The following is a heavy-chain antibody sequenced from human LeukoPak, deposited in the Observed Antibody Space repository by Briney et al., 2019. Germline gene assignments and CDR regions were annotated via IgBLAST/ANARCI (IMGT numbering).Heavy chain of an antibody. V-gene: IGHV4-34*01. Sequence: PSETLSLTCAVYGGSFSGYYWSWIRQPPGKGLEWIGEINHSGSTNYNPSLKSRVTISVDTSKNQFSLKLSSVTAADTAVYYCARDPIWFGESPFDYWGQGTLVTVSS. D-gene: IGHD3-10*01. J-gene: IGHJ4*02. CDR2: INHSGST. CDR3: ARDPIWFGESPFDY. CDR1: GGSFSGYY.